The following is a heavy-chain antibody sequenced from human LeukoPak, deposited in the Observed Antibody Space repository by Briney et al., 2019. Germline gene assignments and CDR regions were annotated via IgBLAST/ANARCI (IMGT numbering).Heavy chain of an antibody. CDR2: IYSGGST. CDR1: GFTVSSNY. V-gene: IGHV3-66*01. Sequence: GGSLRLSCAASGFTVSSNYMSWVRQAPGKGLEWVSVIYSGGSTYYADSVKGRFTISRDNSKNTLYLQMSSLRAEDTAVYYCARDSPIVVVPAAQGQKYYYYYYGMDVWGQGTTVTVSS. J-gene: IGHJ6*02. D-gene: IGHD2-2*01. CDR3: ARDSPIVVVPAAQGQKYYYYYYGMDV.